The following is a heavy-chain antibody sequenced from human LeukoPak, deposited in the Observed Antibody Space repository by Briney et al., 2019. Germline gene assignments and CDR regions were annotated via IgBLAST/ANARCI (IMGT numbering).Heavy chain of an antibody. J-gene: IGHJ6*02. CDR3: ARISLGAIWGYYYGMDV. Sequence: ASVKVSCKASGGTFSSYSISWVRQAPGQGLEWMGGIIPIFDTADYAQKFQGRVTITADESTSTAYMELSSLRSEDAAVFYCARISLGAIWGYYYGMDVWGQGTTVTVSS. CDR1: GGTFSSYS. CDR2: IIPIFDTA. V-gene: IGHV1-69*13. D-gene: IGHD1-26*01.